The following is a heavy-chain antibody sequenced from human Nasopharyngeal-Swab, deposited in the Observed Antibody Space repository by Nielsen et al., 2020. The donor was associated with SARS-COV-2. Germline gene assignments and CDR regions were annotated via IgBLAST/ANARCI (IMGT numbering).Heavy chain of an antibody. D-gene: IGHD4-17*01. CDR3: ALSRDYGTFNY. CDR1: GSTFSGYA. Sequence: AGSLRLSCAASGSTFSGYAMTWVRQAPGKGLEWVSTFYSGGSSTFYAEPVKGRFTISRDNAKNTLYLQMSSLRVEDTAEYYCALSRDYGTFNYWGQGTLVTVSS. V-gene: IGHV3-23*03. J-gene: IGHJ4*02. CDR2: FYSGGSST.